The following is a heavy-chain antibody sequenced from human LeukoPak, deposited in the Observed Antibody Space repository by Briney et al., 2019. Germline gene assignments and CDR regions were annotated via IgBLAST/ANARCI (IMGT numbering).Heavy chain of an antibody. D-gene: IGHD2-2*01. CDR3: ARQGSCSNTNCNRWFDP. V-gene: IGHV4-38-2*01. Sequence: PSETLSLTCDVSGYSISSGYYWGGIRQPPGEGLEWIASIYHNGDTYYNSSLRSRVTISVDTSKNQFSLKVRSVTAADTALYYCARQGSCSNTNCNRWFDPWGQGILVTVSS. CDR2: IYHNGDT. J-gene: IGHJ5*02. CDR1: GYSISSGYY.